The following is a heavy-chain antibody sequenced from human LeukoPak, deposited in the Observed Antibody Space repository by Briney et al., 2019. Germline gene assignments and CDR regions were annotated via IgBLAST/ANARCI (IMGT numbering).Heavy chain of an antibody. Sequence: ASVKVSCKASGYTFTGYYMHWVRQAPGQGLEWMGWINPNSGGTNYARKFQGRVTMTRDTSISTAYMELSRLRSDDTAVYYCARVGYCSSTSCYGWFDPWGQGTLVTVSS. D-gene: IGHD2-2*01. CDR2: INPNSGGT. CDR1: GYTFTGYY. CDR3: ARVGYCSSTSCYGWFDP. J-gene: IGHJ5*02. V-gene: IGHV1-2*02.